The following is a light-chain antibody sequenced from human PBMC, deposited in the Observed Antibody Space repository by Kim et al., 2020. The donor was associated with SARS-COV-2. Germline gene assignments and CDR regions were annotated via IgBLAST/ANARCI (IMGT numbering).Light chain of an antibody. Sequence: ASVGDRVTITCRASQCISDYVSWYQHRPGKAPNLLIYSASNLQSGVPARFSGSGSGTDFTLTISSLQPEDLGTYYCQQTFNIPITFGQGTRLEIK. CDR3: QQTFNIPIT. V-gene: IGKV1-39*01. CDR2: SAS. CDR1: QCISDY. J-gene: IGKJ5*01.